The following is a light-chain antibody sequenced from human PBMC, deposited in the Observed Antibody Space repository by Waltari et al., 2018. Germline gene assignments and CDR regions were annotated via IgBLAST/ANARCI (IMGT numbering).Light chain of an antibody. CDR2: SAS. J-gene: IGKJ2*01. CDR1: QSISNY. Sequence: DIQITQSPSSLSASAGDRVTITCRASQSISNYLNWYQQKPGKAPKVLIYSASALQSGVPSRFSGSGSGTDFTLTISSLQPEDFATYYCQQSYSAPPYTFGQGTKLEIK. V-gene: IGKV1-39*01. CDR3: QQSYSAPPYT.